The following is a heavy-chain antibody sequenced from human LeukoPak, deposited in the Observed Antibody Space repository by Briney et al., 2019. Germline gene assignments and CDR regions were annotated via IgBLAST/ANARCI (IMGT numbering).Heavy chain of an antibody. J-gene: IGHJ5*02. CDR3: ATYGSGSYYRADWFDP. D-gene: IGHD3-10*01. CDR1: GGSISSGGNY. V-gene: IGHV4-61*02. Sequence: PSETLSLTCAVSGGSISSGGNYWSWIRQPAGKGLEYIGRIYASGSTNYNPSLKSRVTISVDTSKNQFSLKLTSVTAADTAVYYCATYGSGSYYRADWFDPWGQGTLVTVSS. CDR2: IYASGST.